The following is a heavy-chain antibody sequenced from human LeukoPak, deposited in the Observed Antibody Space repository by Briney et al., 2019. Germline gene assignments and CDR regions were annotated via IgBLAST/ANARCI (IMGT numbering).Heavy chain of an antibody. Sequence: PSETLSLTCTVSGGSISSSSYYWGWIRQPPGKGLEWIGSIYYSGSTYYNPSLKSRVTISVDTSKNQFSLKLSSVTAADTAVYYCARQVAVAGIGAGEFDYWGQGTLVTVSS. J-gene: IGHJ4*02. V-gene: IGHV4-39*01. CDR2: IYYSGST. D-gene: IGHD6-19*01. CDR3: ARQVAVAGIGAGEFDY. CDR1: GGSISSSSYY.